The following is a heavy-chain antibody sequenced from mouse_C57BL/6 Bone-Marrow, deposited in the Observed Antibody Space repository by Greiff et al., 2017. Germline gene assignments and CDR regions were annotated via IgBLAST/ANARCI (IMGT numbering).Heavy chain of an antibody. J-gene: IGHJ2*01. CDR3: TTCEMPYGNLRDY. CDR2: IDPEDGDT. D-gene: IGHD2-1*01. CDR1: GFNIKDYY. Sequence: VQLQQSGAELVRPGASVKLSCTASGFNIKDYYMHWVKQRPEQGLEWIGRIDPEDGDTEYAPKFQGKATMTADTSSNTAYLQLSSLTSEDTAVYYCTTCEMPYGNLRDYWGQGTTLTVSS. V-gene: IGHV14-1*01.